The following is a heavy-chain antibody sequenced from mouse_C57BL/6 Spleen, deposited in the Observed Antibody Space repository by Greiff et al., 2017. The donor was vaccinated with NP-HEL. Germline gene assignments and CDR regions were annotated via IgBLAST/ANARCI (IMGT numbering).Heavy chain of an antibody. CDR1: GYTFTTYP. Sequence: VQLVESGAELVKPGASVKMSCKASGYTFTTYPIEWMKQNHGKSLEWIGNFHPYNDDTKYNEKFKGKATLTVEKSSSTVYLELSRLTSDDSAVYYCARGAFYYDYDGYAMDYWGQGTSVTVSS. D-gene: IGHD2-4*01. J-gene: IGHJ4*01. CDR3: ARGAFYYDYDGYAMDY. V-gene: IGHV1-47*01. CDR2: FHPYNDDT.